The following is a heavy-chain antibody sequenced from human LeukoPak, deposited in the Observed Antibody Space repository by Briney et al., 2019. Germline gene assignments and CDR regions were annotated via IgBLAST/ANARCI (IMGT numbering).Heavy chain of an antibody. CDR2: ISYDGSNK. J-gene: IGHJ3*02. CDR1: GFTFSSYG. CDR3: AKLYYYDSSGYYGSSEQNYYFDI. D-gene: IGHD3-22*01. V-gene: IGHV3-30*18. Sequence: GRSLRLSCAASGFTFSSYGMHWVRHAPGKGLEWVAVISYDGSNKYYADSVKGRFTISRDNSNNTLYLQMNSLRAEDTAVYYCAKLYYYDSSGYYGSSEQNYYFDIWGQGTMVTVSS.